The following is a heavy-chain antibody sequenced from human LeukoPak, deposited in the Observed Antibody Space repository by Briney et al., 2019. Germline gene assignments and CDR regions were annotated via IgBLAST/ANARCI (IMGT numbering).Heavy chain of an antibody. D-gene: IGHD6-19*01. Sequence: GGSLRLSCAASGFTFSSYSINWVRQAPGKGLEWVSSISSSSSYIYYADSVKGRFTISRDNAKNSLYLQMNSLRAEDTAVYYCARGLAVAGRFDYWGQGTLVTVSS. CDR3: ARGLAVAGRFDY. CDR1: GFTFSSYS. J-gene: IGHJ4*02. CDR2: ISSSSSYI. V-gene: IGHV3-21*01.